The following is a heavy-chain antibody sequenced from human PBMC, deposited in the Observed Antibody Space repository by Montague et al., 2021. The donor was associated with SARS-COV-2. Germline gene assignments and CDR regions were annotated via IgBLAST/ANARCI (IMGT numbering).Heavy chain of an antibody. J-gene: IGHJ6*03. V-gene: IGHV4-34*01. D-gene: IGHD3-10*01. Sequence: SETLSLTCAVYGGSFSGYYWNWIRQPPGKGLEWIGEINHGGTTNYNPSLKSRLTISTDPSKNQFSLKLTSVAAADTAVYSCSRLRDGVVSSPILGVGPHYSYCCMDVWGKGTTVTVSS. CDR1: GGSFSGYY. CDR3: SRLRDGVVSSPILGVGPHYSYCCMDV. CDR2: INHGGTT.